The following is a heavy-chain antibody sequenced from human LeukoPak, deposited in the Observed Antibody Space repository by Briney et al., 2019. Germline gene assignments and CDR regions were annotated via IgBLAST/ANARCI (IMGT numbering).Heavy chain of an antibody. D-gene: IGHD3-10*01. V-gene: IGHV4-61*02. Sequence: PSETLSLTCSVSGGSISSGSYYWSWIRLPAGTGLEWIGRIYTSGTTYYNPSLKSRVSISVDTSKNQFSLRLNSVTAADTAVYYCTRESGNTFVRGARYYSFYMDVWGTGTTVTVSS. CDR2: IYTSGTT. CDR1: GGSISSGSYY. CDR3: TRESGNTFVRGARYYSFYMDV. J-gene: IGHJ6*03.